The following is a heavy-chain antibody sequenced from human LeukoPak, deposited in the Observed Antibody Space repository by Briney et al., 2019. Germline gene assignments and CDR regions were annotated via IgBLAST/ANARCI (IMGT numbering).Heavy chain of an antibody. V-gene: IGHV3-9*03. CDR2: ITWNSGSI. Sequence: PGRSLRLSCAASGFTFDDYAMHWVRQAPGKGLEWVSGITWNSGSIAYADSVKGRFTISRDNAKNSLFLQMNSLRAEDMALYYCTRSTGWYNYFDYWGQGTLVTVSS. CDR1: GFTFDDYA. D-gene: IGHD6-19*01. J-gene: IGHJ4*02. CDR3: TRSTGWYNYFDY.